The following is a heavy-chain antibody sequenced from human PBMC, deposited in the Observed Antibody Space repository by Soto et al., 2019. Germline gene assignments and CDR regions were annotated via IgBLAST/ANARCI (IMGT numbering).Heavy chain of an antibody. CDR1: GYIFTNFY. D-gene: IGHD6-6*01. CDR3: TRGLASGDY. V-gene: IGHV1-46*03. J-gene: IGHJ4*02. CDR2: INPNGGST. Sequence: QVQLVQPGAEVKKPGASVKFSCKASGYIFTNFYIHWVRQAPGRGLEWIGIINPNGGSTNYAQNFQGRVTMTRDTSTSTVYMDLSSLRYEDTAVYYCTRGLASGDYWGQGTLITVSS.